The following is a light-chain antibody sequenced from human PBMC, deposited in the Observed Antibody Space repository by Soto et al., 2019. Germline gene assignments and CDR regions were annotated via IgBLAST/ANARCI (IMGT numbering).Light chain of an antibody. CDR3: QQYYSIPPT. Sequence: DIQMTQSPSTLSGSVGDRVTITSRASQTIRSWLAWYQQKPGKAPKRLIYAASSLQSGVPSRFSGSGSGTEFTLTISSLQPEDVAVYYCQQYYSIPPTFGGGTKVDIK. CDR2: AAS. V-gene: IGKV1-5*01. J-gene: IGKJ4*01. CDR1: QTIRSW.